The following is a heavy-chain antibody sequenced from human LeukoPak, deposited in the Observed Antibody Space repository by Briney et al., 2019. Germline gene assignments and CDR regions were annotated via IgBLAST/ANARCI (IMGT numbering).Heavy chain of an antibody. J-gene: IGHJ4*02. V-gene: IGHV1-46*01. CDR2: INPSGGSP. CDR1: GYRFTSYY. CDR3: ARAGDYFDY. Sequence: ASVKISCKASGYRFTSYYMHWVRQAPGQGLEWMGIINPSGGSPSYAQKFQGRVTMTSDTSTGTVYMELSSLRSEDTAVYYCARAGDYFDYWGQGTLVTVSS.